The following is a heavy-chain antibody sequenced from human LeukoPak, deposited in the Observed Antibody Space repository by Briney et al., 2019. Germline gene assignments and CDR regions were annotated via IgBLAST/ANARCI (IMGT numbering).Heavy chain of an antibody. J-gene: IGHJ4*02. V-gene: IGHV5-51*01. CDR1: GYNFPDYW. Sequence: GESLKISCKGSGYNFPDYWIGWVRQKPGKGLEWMGMIYPGDSGTRYNPSFQGQVTISADKSISTAYLQWNSLKASDTAMYYCARRDRVVGSGSYSDWGQGTLVTVSS. CDR2: IYPGDSGT. CDR3: ARRDRVVGSGSYSD. D-gene: IGHD3-10*01.